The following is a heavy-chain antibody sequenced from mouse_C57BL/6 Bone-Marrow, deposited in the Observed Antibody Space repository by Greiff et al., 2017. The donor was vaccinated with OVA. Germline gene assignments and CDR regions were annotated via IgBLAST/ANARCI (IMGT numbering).Heavy chain of an antibody. D-gene: IGHD1-1*01. J-gene: IGHJ2*01. Sequence: EVMLVESGGGLVQPGGSLKLSCAASGFTFSDYGMAWVRQAPRKGPEWVAFISNLAYSIYYADTVTGRFTISRENAKNTLYLEMSSLRSEDTAMYYCARQYYGSSYYFDYWGQGTTLTGAS. CDR1: GFTFSDYG. CDR3: ARQYYGSSYYFDY. V-gene: IGHV5-15*01. CDR2: ISNLAYSI.